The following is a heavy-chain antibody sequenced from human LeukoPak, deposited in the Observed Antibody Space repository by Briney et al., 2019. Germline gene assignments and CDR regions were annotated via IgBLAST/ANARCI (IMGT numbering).Heavy chain of an antibody. Sequence: PWGSLRLSCAASGFTFSSYEMNWVRQAPGEGLEWVSYISGSGSTIHYADSVKGRFTISRDNARNSLYLQMNSLRAEDTAVYYCAREDDSNGYYYGRCDYWGQGTLVTVSS. V-gene: IGHV3-48*03. J-gene: IGHJ4*02. CDR2: ISGSGSTI. CDR3: AREDDSNGYYYGRCDY. CDR1: GFTFSSYE. D-gene: IGHD3-22*01.